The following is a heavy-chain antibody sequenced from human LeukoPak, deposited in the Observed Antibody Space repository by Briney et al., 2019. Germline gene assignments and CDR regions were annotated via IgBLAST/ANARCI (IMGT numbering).Heavy chain of an antibody. Sequence: SETLSLTCTVPGGSISSGGYYWSWIPQHPGKGLEWIGYIYYNGSTYYNPSLKSRATISLDTSKNQFSLKLSSVTAADTALYYCARGYYDTAMDVWGQGTTVTVSS. V-gene: IGHV4-31*03. D-gene: IGHD3-10*01. CDR1: GGSISSGGYY. CDR3: ARGYYDTAMDV. CDR2: IYYNGST. J-gene: IGHJ6*01.